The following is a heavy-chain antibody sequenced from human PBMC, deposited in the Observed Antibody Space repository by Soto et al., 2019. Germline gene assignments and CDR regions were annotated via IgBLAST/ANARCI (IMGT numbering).Heavy chain of an antibody. V-gene: IGHV3-23*01. CDR3: ANINSRLNRIQLSQPYYYGMDV. D-gene: IGHD5-18*01. Sequence: GGSLRLSCAASGFTFSSYAMSWVRQAPGKGLEWVSAISGSGGSTYYADSVKGRFTISRDNSKNTLYLQMNSLRAEDTAVYYCANINSRLNRIQLSQPYYYGMDVWGQGTTVTVSS. J-gene: IGHJ6*02. CDR1: GFTFSSYA. CDR2: ISGSGGST.